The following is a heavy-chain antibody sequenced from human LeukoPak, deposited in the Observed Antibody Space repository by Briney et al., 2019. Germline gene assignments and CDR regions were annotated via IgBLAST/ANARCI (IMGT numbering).Heavy chain of an antibody. CDR2: IRYDGSNK. J-gene: IGHJ6*04. CDR1: GFTFSSYG. D-gene: IGHD3-16*01. Sequence: GGSLRLSCAASGFTFSSYGMHWVRQAPGKGLEWVAFIRYDGSNKYYADSVKGRFTISRDNSKNTLYLQMNSLRAEDTAVYYCAKEYDYVWGSYWSSLDVWGKGTTVTISS. CDR3: AKEYDYVWGSYWSSLDV. V-gene: IGHV3-30*02.